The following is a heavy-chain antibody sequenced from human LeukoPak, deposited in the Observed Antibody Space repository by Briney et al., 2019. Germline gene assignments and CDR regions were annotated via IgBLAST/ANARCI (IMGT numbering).Heavy chain of an antibody. CDR3: ARRVGGYSSSWSWYFDL. D-gene: IGHD6-13*01. V-gene: IGHV1-18*01. CDR1: GGTFSSYA. CDR2: ISAYNGNT. Sequence: ASVKVSCKASGGTFSSYAISWVRQAPGQGLEWMGWISAYNGNTNYAQKLQGRVTMTTDTSTSTAYMELRSLRSDDTAVYYCARRVGGYSSSWSWYFDLWGRGTLVTVSS. J-gene: IGHJ2*01.